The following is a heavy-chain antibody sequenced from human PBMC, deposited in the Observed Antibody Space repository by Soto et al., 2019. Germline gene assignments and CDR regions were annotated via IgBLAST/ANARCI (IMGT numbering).Heavy chain of an antibody. CDR1: GYTFTSFA. Sequence: QVQLVQSGSEEKKPGASVRVSCKASGYTFTSFAIHWVRQAPGHRLECMGWINAGNGNTKYSQKFQGRVTITRDTSASTAYMELSSLRSEDTAVYYCARGGVYSLFHYWGQGTLVHVSS. CDR2: INAGNGNT. V-gene: IGHV1-3*05. CDR3: ARGGVYSLFHY. D-gene: IGHD2-8*01. J-gene: IGHJ4*02.